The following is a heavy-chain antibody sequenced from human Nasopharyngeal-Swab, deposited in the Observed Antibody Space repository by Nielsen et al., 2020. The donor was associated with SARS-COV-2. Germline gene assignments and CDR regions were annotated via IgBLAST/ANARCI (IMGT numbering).Heavy chain of an antibody. CDR3: ASDDSSNYDFWSGYYTSFDY. CDR1: GYTFTSYG. CDR2: ISAYNGNT. D-gene: IGHD3-3*01. Sequence: ASVKVSCKASGYTFTSYGISWVRQAPGQGLEWMGWISAYNGNTNYAQKLQGRVTMTTDTSTSTAYMELRSLRSADTAVYYCASDDSSNYDFWSGYYTSFDYWGQGTLVTVSS. J-gene: IGHJ4*02. V-gene: IGHV1-18*01.